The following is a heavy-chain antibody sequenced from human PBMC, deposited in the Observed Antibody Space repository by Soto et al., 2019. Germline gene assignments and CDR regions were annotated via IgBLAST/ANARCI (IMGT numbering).Heavy chain of an antibody. V-gene: IGHV3-23*01. Sequence: EVQLLESGGGLVQPGGSLRLSCAASGFTFSSYAMSWVRQAPGKGLEWVSAISGSGGSTYYADSVKGRFTISRDNSKNTLYLQMTSLRAEDTAVYYGAKAGVLRFGWFDPWGQGTLVTVSS. CDR3: AKAGVLRFGWFDP. J-gene: IGHJ5*02. D-gene: IGHD1-26*01. CDR2: ISGSGGST. CDR1: GFTFSSYA.